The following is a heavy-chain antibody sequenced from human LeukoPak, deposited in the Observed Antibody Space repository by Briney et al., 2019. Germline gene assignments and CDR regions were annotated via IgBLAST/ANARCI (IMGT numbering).Heavy chain of an antibody. J-gene: IGHJ4*02. V-gene: IGHV3-7*03. CDR2: IKQDGSEK. CDR1: GFTFSDYW. Sequence: GGSLRLSCVASGFTFSDYWMSWVRQAPGKGLEWVANIKQDGSEKNCVDSVKGRSTISRDNAKNSLYLQLNSLRADDTAVYYCARGSRRVGATGGSDYWGQGTLVTVSS. CDR3: ARGSRRVGATGGSDY. D-gene: IGHD1-26*01.